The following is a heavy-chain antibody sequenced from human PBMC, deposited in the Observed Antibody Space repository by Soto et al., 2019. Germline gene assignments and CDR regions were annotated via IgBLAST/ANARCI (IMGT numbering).Heavy chain of an antibody. J-gene: IGHJ4*02. CDR2: IKRDGSEK. Sequence: EVQLVESGGGLVQPGGSLRLSCAASGFTFSDYWMSWVRQAPGKGLECVANIKRDGSEKYYVDPVKGRFTISRDNAKNPLYLQMNSLRAEDTAVYYCATSMGRGGNDYWGQGTLVTVSS. V-gene: IGHV3-7*05. CDR3: ATSMGRGGNDY. D-gene: IGHD3-10*01. CDR1: GFTFSDYW.